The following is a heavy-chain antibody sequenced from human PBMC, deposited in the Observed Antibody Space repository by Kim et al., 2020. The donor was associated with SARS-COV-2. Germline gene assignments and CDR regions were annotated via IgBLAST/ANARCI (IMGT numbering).Heavy chain of an antibody. CDR3: ARLAAAATEAFDF. CDR2: ISSSSTYL. V-gene: IGHV3-21*01. J-gene: IGHJ3*01. CDR1: GFTFSTYG. Sequence: GGSLRLSCTASGFTFSTYGMNWVRQAPGKGLERVSSISSSSTYLYYADSVKGRFTISRDNAKNSLSLQMNSLRGEDTAVYYCARLAAAATEAFDFWGQGTMVTVSS. D-gene: IGHD6-13*01.